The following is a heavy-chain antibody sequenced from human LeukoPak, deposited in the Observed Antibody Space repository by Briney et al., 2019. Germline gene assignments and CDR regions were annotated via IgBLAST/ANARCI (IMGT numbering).Heavy chain of an antibody. J-gene: IGHJ5*02. V-gene: IGHV1-2*02. CDR1: GYTFTGYY. CDR2: INPNSGGT. CDR3: ARDLGSSFNWFDP. D-gene: IGHD6-6*01. Sequence: ASVKVSCKASGYTFTGYYMHWVRQAPGQGLEWMGWINPNSGGTNYAQKFQGRVTMTTDTSTSTAYMELRSLRSDDTAVYYCARDLGSSFNWFDPWGQGTLVTVSS.